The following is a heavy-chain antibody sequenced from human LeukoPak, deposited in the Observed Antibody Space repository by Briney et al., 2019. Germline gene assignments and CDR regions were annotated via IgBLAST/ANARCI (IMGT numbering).Heavy chain of an antibody. D-gene: IGHD4-23*01. CDR2: IYPGDSDT. CDR3: ARQDYGGNSVPDAFDI. J-gene: IGHJ3*02. CDR1: GYSFTSYW. Sequence: GESLKISCKGSGYSFTSYWIGWVRQMPGKGLEWMGIIYPGDSDTRYSPSFQGQVTISAGKSISTAYLQWSSLKASDTAMYYCARQDYGGNSVPDAFDIWGQGTMVTVSS. V-gene: IGHV5-51*01.